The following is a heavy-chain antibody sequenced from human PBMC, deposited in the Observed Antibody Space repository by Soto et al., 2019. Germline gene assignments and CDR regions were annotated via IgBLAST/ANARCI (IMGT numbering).Heavy chain of an antibody. V-gene: IGHV4-38-2*02. Sequence: PSETLSLTCTVSGYSISSGSYWGWIRQPPGKGPEWIASIYHGGTTFYNPPLKSRVTVSVDKSNNQFSLKLSSVTAADTAVYYCARDSEDYDILTGYPTQGAFDIWGQGTMVTVSS. D-gene: IGHD3-9*01. CDR1: GYSISSGSY. CDR2: IYHGGTT. J-gene: IGHJ3*02. CDR3: ARDSEDYDILTGYPTQGAFDI.